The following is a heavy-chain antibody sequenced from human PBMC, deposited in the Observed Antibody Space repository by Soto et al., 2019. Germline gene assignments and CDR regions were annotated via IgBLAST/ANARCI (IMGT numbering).Heavy chain of an antibody. CDR2: ISGSGGST. D-gene: IGHD6-6*01. CDR1: GFTFSSYA. CDR3: AKALQGSSSRPPFDY. J-gene: IGHJ4*02. V-gene: IGHV3-23*01. Sequence: SGGSLRLSCAASGFTFSSYAMSWVRQAPGKGLEWVSAISGSGGSTYYADSVKGRFTISRDNSKNTLYLQMNSLRAEDTAVYYCAKALQGSSSRPPFDYWGQGTLVTVSS.